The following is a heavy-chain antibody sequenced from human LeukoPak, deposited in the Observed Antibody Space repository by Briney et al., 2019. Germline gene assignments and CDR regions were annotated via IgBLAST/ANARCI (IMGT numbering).Heavy chain of an antibody. V-gene: IGHV3-23*01. CDR3: AKAPLGGSGSFGSY. D-gene: IGHD3-10*01. CDR2: ISGSGGST. CDR1: GFTFSSYA. Sequence: GGSLRLSCAASGFTFSSYAMSWVRQAPGKGLEWVSAISGSGGSTYYADSVKGRFTISRDNSKNTLFLQMNRLRAEDTAVYYCAKAPLGGSGSFGSYWGQGTLVTVSS. J-gene: IGHJ4*02.